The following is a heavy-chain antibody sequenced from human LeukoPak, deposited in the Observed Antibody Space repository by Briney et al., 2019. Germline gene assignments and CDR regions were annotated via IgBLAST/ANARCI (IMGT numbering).Heavy chain of an antibody. CDR3: ARGNFGDYD. J-gene: IGHJ4*02. V-gene: IGHV3-7*01. D-gene: IGHD4-17*01. CDR1: GCSFSGFW. CDR2: IRQDGRER. Sequence: WGSLTLSCVASGCSFSGFWMSWVRQAPGKGLEWVAPIRQDGRERYYVDSVKGRFTITRDNARNSLFLQINSLRVEDTALYYCARGNFGDYDWGQGTQVTASS.